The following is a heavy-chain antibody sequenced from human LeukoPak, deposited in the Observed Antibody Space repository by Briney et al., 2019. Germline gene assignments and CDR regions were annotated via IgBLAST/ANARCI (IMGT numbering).Heavy chain of an antibody. CDR2: IYYSGST. CDR3: ARRVGCSSTSCSEQLDY. D-gene: IGHD2-2*01. V-gene: IGHV4-39*01. J-gene: IGHJ4*02. CDR1: GGSISSYY. Sequence: SETLSLTCTVSGGSISSYYWGWIRQPPGKGLEWIGSIYYSGSTYYNPSLKSRVTISVDTSKNQFSLKLSSVTAADTAVYYCARRVGCSSTSCSEQLDYWGQGTLVTVSS.